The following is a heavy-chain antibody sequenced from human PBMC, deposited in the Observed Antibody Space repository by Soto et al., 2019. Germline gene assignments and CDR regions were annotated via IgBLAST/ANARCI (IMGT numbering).Heavy chain of an antibody. CDR1: GFTLSSFS. Sequence: GGSLRLSCAVYGFTLSSFSMNWVRQAPGKGLEWVSYTSSSSSNIYYADSVKGRFTISRDNAKNSLYLYMNSLRDEDTAVYYCARDGIGGGSLGSFHFDYWGQGT. CDR2: TSSSSSNI. D-gene: IGHD2-15*01. J-gene: IGHJ4*02. CDR3: ARDGIGGGSLGSFHFDY. V-gene: IGHV3-48*02.